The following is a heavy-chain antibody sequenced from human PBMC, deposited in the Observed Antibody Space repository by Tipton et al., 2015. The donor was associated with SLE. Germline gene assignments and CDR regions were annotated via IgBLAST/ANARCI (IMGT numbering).Heavy chain of an antibody. CDR1: GFTFSSYA. V-gene: IGHV3-30*04. J-gene: IGHJ4*02. D-gene: IGHD6-13*01. CDR2: ISYDGSNK. CDR3: ARGGAAAGLDY. Sequence: SLRLSCAASGFTFSSYAMHWVRQAPGKGLEWVAVISYDGSNKYYADSVKGRSTISRDNSENTLYLQMNSLRAEDTAVYYCARGGAAAGLDYWGQGTLVTVSS.